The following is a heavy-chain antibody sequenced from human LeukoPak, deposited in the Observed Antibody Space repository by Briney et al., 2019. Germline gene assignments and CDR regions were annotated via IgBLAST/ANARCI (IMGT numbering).Heavy chain of an antibody. CDR2: FLSDGSRT. D-gene: IGHD3-10*01. V-gene: IGHV3-74*01. CDR3: ARVGDYGSGFDF. Sequence: GGSLRLSCAASGFTFSSYAMNWVRQGPGKGLVWVSRFLSDGSRTTYADSVKGRFTISGDNAKNTLYLQMNSLRAEDTAVYYCARVGDYGSGFDFWGQGTLVTVSS. J-gene: IGHJ4*02. CDR1: GFTFSSYA.